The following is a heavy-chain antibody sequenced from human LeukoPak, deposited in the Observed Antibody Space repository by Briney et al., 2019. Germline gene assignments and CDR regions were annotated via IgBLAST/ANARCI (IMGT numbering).Heavy chain of an antibody. D-gene: IGHD5-24*01. CDR1: GFTVISNY. CDR2: IYIGGRT. J-gene: IGHJ3*02. CDR3: ARDGVMAHDAFDI. V-gene: IGHV3-53*01. Sequence: GGSLRLSCAASGFTVISNYISWVRQAPGKGLEWVSVIYIGGRTYYADSVKGRFTISRDNSKNTLYLQVNSLRAEDTAVYYCARDGVMAHDAFDIWVQGTMVTVSS.